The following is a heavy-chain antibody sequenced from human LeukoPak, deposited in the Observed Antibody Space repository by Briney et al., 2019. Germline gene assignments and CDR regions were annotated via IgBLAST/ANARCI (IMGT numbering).Heavy chain of an antibody. Sequence: GRSLRLSCAASGFIFSNYGMHWVRQAPGKGLEWVALIWYDGSNKYYADSVKGRFTISRDSSKNTLYLQMNSPRAEDTAVYYCARDRGSGYAFDIWGQGTMVTVSS. V-gene: IGHV3-33*01. CDR2: IWYDGSNK. CDR1: GFIFSNYG. CDR3: ARDRGSGYAFDI. D-gene: IGHD3-22*01. J-gene: IGHJ3*02.